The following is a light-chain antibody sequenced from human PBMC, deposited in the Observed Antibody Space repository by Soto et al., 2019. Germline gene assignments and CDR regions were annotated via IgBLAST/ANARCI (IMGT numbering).Light chain of an antibody. Sequence: QSALTQPASVSGSPGQSITISCTGTSSDIGGYNYVSWYQQYPGKAPKLMIYEVTYRPSGVSDRFSGSRSGNTASLTISGLQAEDEGDYYCSSYRSSSTNVVFGGGTQLTVL. J-gene: IGLJ2*01. V-gene: IGLV2-14*01. CDR2: EVT. CDR3: SSYRSSSTNVV. CDR1: SSDIGGYNY.